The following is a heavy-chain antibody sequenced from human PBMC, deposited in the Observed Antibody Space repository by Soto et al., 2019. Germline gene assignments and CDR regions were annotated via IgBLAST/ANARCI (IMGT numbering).Heavy chain of an antibody. Sequence: ASVKVSCKASGYTFTSYGISWVRQAPGQGLEWMGWISAYNGNTNYAQKLQGRVTMTRDTSISTAYMELSSLRSEDTAVYYCARGEILTNAFDIWGQGTMVTVSS. V-gene: IGHV1-18*01. CDR2: ISAYNGNT. D-gene: IGHD3-9*01. J-gene: IGHJ3*02. CDR1: GYTFTSYG. CDR3: ARGEILTNAFDI.